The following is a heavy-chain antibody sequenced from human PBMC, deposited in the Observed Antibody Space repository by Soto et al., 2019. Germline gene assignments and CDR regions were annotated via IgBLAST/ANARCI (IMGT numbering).Heavy chain of an antibody. Sequence: QVQLVQSGAEVKKPGSSVKVSCKASGGTFSSYAISWVRQAPGQGLEWMGGIIPIFGTANYAQKFQGRVTITADKSTSTAYMELSSLRSEDTAVYYCARDEGGSYQRYRFPYYYYGMDVWGQGTTVTVSS. CDR3: ARDEGGSYQRYRFPYYYYGMDV. D-gene: IGHD1-26*01. CDR2: IIPIFGTA. J-gene: IGHJ6*02. V-gene: IGHV1-69*06. CDR1: GGTFSSYA.